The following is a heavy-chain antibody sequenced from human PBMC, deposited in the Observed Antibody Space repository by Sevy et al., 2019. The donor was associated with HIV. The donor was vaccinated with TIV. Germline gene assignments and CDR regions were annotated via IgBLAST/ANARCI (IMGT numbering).Heavy chain of an antibody. D-gene: IGHD3-22*01. CDR3: ARGFDYCDGKSYGRDAFDI. CDR2: INQGGSEK. CDR1: GFTFRRYW. V-gene: IGHV3-7*04. Sequence: GGSLRLSCAASGFTFRRYWLIWVRQAPGKGLEWVANINQGGSEKDYVDSVKGRFTISRDNAKNSLYLQMNSLRVEDTAVYYCARGFDYCDGKSYGRDAFDIWGQGTMVTVSS. J-gene: IGHJ3*02.